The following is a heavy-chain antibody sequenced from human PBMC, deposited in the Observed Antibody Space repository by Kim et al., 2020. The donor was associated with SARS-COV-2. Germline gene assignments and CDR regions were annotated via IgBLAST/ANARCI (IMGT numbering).Heavy chain of an antibody. V-gene: IGHV3-7*04. CDR2: IKQDGSEK. D-gene: IGHD3-16*02. CDR1: GFTFSSYW. J-gene: IGHJ4*02. CDR3: ARGGGDYVWGSYRYFDY. Sequence: GGSLRLSCAASGFTFSSYWMSWVRQAPGKGLEWVANIKQDGSEKYYVDSVKGRFTISRDNAKNSLYLQMNSLRAEDTAVYYCARGGGDYVWGSYRYFDYWGQGTLVTVSS.